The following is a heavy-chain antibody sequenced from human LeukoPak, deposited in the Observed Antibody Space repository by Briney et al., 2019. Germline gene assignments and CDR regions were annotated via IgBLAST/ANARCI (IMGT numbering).Heavy chain of an antibody. CDR2: ITSSSTNI. V-gene: IGHV3-21*01. D-gene: IGHD3-10*01. CDR3: ASGGRFGDY. J-gene: IGHJ4*02. CDR1: GFTFSSYS. Sequence: SGGSLRLSCAASGFTFSSYSMNWVRQAPGKGLEWVSSITSSSTNIKYADSVKGRFTISRDNAENSLYLQMNSLRVEDTAVYYCASGGRFGDYWGQGTLVTVSS.